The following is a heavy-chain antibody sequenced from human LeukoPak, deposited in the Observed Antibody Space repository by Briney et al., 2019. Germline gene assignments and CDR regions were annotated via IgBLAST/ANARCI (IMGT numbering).Heavy chain of an antibody. V-gene: IGHV4-61*01. D-gene: IGHD6-19*01. CDR3: ARSYSSGGRDY. Sequence: SETLSLTCTVSGYSISNGYYWGWIRQPPGKGLEWIGYIYYSGSTNYNPSLKSRVTISVDTSKNQFSLKLSSVTAADTAVYYCARSYSSGGRDYWGQGTLVTVSS. CDR2: IYYSGST. CDR1: GYSISNGYY. J-gene: IGHJ4*02.